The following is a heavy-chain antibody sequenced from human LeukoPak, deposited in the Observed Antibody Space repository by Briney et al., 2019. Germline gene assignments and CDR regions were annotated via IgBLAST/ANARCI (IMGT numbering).Heavy chain of an antibody. CDR2: FDPEDGET. D-gene: IGHD6-19*01. CDR3: ATVLTSHRIAVAGNHFDY. CDR1: GYTLTELS. Sequence: GASVTVSCKVSGYTLTELSMHWVRQAPGKGLEWMGGFDPEDGETIYAQKFQGRVTMTEDTSTDTAYMELSSLRSEDTAVYYCATVLTSHRIAVAGNHFDYWGQGTLVTVSS. J-gene: IGHJ4*02. V-gene: IGHV1-24*01.